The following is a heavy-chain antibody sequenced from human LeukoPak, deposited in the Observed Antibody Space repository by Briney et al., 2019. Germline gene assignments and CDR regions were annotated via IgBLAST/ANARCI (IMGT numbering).Heavy chain of an antibody. CDR3: AKTLRSSTMIVDD. CDR2: IVGSGDNK. J-gene: IGHJ4*02. CDR1: GFIFSNYE. V-gene: IGHV3-23*01. D-gene: IGHD3-22*01. Sequence: GGSLRLSCAASGFIFSNYEMNWVRQAPGKGLEWISYIVGSGDNKQYAESVRGRFTISRDNSKNTLYLQMNSLRAEDTAVYYCAKTLRSSTMIVDDWGQGTLVTVSS.